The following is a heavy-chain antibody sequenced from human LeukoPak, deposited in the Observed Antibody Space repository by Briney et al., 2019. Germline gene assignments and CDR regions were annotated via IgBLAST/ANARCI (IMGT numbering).Heavy chain of an antibody. J-gene: IGHJ4*02. Sequence: GASVKVSCKASGYTFTSYGISWVRQAPGQGLEWMGWISAYNGNTNYAQKLQGRVTMTTDTSTSTAYMELRSLRSDDTAVYYCARTTDSSGYSWSFDYWGQGTLVAVSS. D-gene: IGHD3-22*01. CDR1: GYTFTSYG. CDR2: ISAYNGNT. CDR3: ARTTDSSGYSWSFDY. V-gene: IGHV1-18*01.